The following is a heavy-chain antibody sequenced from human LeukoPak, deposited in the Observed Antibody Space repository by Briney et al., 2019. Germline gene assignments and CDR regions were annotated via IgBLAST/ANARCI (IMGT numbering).Heavy chain of an antibody. CDR3: AITTVVTRHDAFDI. CDR1: GGSISSYY. J-gene: IGHJ3*02. V-gene: IGHV4-59*01. Sequence: SETLSLTCTVSGGSISSYYWSWIRQPPGKGLEWIGYIYYSGSTNYNPSLKSRVTISVDTSKNQFSPKLSSVTAADTAVYYCAITTVVTRHDAFDIWGQGTMVTVSS. CDR2: IYYSGST. D-gene: IGHD4-23*01.